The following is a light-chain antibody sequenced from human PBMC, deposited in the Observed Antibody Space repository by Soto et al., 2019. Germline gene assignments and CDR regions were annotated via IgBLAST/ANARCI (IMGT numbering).Light chain of an antibody. J-gene: IGLJ1*01. CDR1: SSDVGSYSL. Sequence: QSVLTQPASVSGSPGQSITISCTGTSSDVGSYSLVSWYQQHPGKAPKLMIYEVSKRPSGVSNRFSASKSSNTASLTISGLQAEDEADYYCCSYAGSTTLYVFGSGTKLTVL. CDR3: CSYAGSTTLYV. V-gene: IGLV2-23*02. CDR2: EVS.